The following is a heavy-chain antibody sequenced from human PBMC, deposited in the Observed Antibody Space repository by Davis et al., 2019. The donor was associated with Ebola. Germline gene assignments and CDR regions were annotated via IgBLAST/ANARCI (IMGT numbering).Heavy chain of an antibody. CDR2: ISSSSSYT. CDR3: AREVEGVFDY. CDR1: GFTFSDYY. D-gene: IGHD1-26*01. Sequence: GESLKISCAASGFTFSDYYMSWIRQAPGKGLEWVSYISSSSSYTNYADSVKGRFTISRDNAKNSLYLQMNSLRAEDTAVYYCAREVEGVFDYWGQGTLVTVSS. J-gene: IGHJ4*02. V-gene: IGHV3-11*06.